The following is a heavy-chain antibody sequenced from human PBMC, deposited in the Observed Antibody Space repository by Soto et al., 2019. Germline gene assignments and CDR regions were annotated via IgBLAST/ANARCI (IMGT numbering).Heavy chain of an antibody. CDR2: ISAYNGAT. Sequence: QVQLVQSGAEVKKPGASVKVSCKASGYTFTSYGISWVRQAPGQGLEWMGWISAYNGATKYAQRFQGRVTMTTDTSTSTAYMDLRSLRSDGTAVYYCARNSAMTVVVGGYWGQGTLVTVSS. V-gene: IGHV1-18*01. J-gene: IGHJ4*02. CDR3: ARNSAMTVVVGGY. D-gene: IGHD3-22*01. CDR1: GYTFTSYG.